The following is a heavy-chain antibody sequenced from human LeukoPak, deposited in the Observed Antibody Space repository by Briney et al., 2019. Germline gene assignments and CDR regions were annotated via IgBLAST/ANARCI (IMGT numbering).Heavy chain of an antibody. CDR3: ARTLTGDLYFDY. CDR2: IIPIFGTA. CDR1: GGTFSSYA. J-gene: IGHJ4*02. D-gene: IGHD7-27*01. Sequence: ASVKVSCKASGGTFSSYAISWVRQAPGQGLEWMGGIIPIFGTANYAQKFQGRVTITADESTSTAYMELSSLRSEDTAVYYCARTLTGDLYFDYWGQGSLVIVSS. V-gene: IGHV1-69*13.